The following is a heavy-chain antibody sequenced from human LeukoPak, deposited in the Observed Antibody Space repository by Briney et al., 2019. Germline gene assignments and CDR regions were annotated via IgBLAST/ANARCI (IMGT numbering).Heavy chain of an antibody. CDR3: ATDPLVRGVSYGPNWFDP. V-gene: IGHV1-24*01. J-gene: IGHJ5*02. D-gene: IGHD3-10*01. CDR1: GYTLTELS. CDR2: FDPEDGET. Sequence: AASVKVSCKVSGYTLTELSMHWVRQAPGKGLEWMGGFDPEDGETIYAQKFQGRVTMTEDTSTDTAYMELSSLRSEDTAVYYCATDPLVRGVSYGPNWFDPWGQGTLATVSS.